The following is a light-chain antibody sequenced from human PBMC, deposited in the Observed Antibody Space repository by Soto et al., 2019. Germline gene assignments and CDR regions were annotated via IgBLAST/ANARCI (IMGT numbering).Light chain of an antibody. V-gene: IGKV3-11*01. J-gene: IGKJ1*01. CDR2: DES. Sequence: EIVLTQYPATLSLSPGESATLSWRASQSVNNYLAWYQPKTGQVPRLLIYDESNRATGIPARLSGSWSGTYLNLTISRPDPGYFSVYDGQQYNKWPRTXGQGTKVEIK. CDR3: QQYNKWPRT. CDR1: QSVNNY.